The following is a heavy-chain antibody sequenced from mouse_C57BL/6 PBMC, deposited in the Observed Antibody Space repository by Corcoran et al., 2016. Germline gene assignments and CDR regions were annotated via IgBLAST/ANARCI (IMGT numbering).Heavy chain of an antibody. Sequence: QVQLQQYGAELVRHGASVTLSCKASGYTFTEYEMPWVKQTPVNGLEWIGAIDPETGGTAYNQKFKGKAILTADTSSSTAYMEIRSLTSEDSAVYYCTRSPPLITTVDYCDYWGQGTTLTVSS. J-gene: IGHJ2*01. CDR2: IDPETGGT. V-gene: IGHV1-15*01. D-gene: IGHD1-1*01. CDR1: GYTFTEYE. CDR3: TRSPPLITTVDYCDY.